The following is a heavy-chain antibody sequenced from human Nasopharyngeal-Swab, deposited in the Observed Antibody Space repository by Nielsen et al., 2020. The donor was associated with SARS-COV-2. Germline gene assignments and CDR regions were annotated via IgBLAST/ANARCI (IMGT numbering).Heavy chain of an antibody. V-gene: IGHV1-18*04. CDR2: ISAYNGNA. J-gene: IGHJ3*02. CDR1: GYTFTSYG. D-gene: IGHD2-15*01. Sequence: ASVKVSCKASGYTFTSYGISWVRQAPGQGLEWMGWISAYNGNANYAQKLQGRVTMTTDTSTSTAYMELRSLRSDDTAVYYCARAEVDDDAFDIWGQGTMVTVSS. CDR3: ARAEVDDDAFDI.